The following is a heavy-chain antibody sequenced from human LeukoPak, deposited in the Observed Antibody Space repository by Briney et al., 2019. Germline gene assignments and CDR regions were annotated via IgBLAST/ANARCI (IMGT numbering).Heavy chain of an antibody. Sequence: ASVKVSCKASGYTFTSNGISWVRQAPGQGLEWMGWISAYNGNTNYAQKLQGRVTMTTVTSTSTAYMELRSLRSDDTAVYYCARDLVAAAATNWFDPWGQGTLVTVSS. CDR2: ISAYNGNT. J-gene: IGHJ5*02. D-gene: IGHD6-13*01. V-gene: IGHV1-18*01. CDR1: GYTFTSNG. CDR3: ARDLVAAAATNWFDP.